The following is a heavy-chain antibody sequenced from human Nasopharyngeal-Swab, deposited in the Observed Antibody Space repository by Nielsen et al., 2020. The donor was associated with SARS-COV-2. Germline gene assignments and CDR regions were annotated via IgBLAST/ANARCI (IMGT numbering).Heavy chain of an antibody. D-gene: IGHD4-17*01. V-gene: IGHV1-58*01. CDR3: ARAEMRTTVTTYWNY. CDR1: GFTFTSSA. Sequence: SVKVSCKASGFTFTSSAVQWVRQARGQRLEWIGWIVVGSGSTSYAQKFQGRVTMTRDTSTSTVYMELSSLRSEDTAVYYCARAEMRTTVTTYWNYWGQGTLVTVSS. CDR2: IVVGSGST. J-gene: IGHJ4*02.